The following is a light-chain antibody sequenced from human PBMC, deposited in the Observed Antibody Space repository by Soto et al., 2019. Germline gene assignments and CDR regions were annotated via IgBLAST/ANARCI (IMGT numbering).Light chain of an antibody. CDR3: QQYNDWPYT. J-gene: IGKJ2*01. Sequence: EIVMTQSPATLSVSPGDRATLSCRASQSVSNNLAWYQQKPGQAPRLLIYGASTRATGIPARVSDSGSGTEFTLTISSPQSEEFAVYYCQQYNDWPYTFGQGTKLLSK. CDR1: QSVSNN. CDR2: GAS. V-gene: IGKV3-15*01.